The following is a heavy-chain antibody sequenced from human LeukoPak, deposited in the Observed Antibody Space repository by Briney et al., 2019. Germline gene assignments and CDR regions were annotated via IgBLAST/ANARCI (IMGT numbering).Heavy chain of an antibody. CDR2: ISSSSSTI. CDR3: AREQQLSD. D-gene: IGHD3-16*02. J-gene: IGHJ4*02. CDR1: GFTFSSYS. V-gene: IGHV3-48*02. Sequence: GGSLRLSCATSGFTFSSYSMNWVRQAPGKGLEWVSCISSSSSTIHYADSVKGRFTISRDNTKNSLYLQMNSLRDEDTAVYYCAREQQLSDWGQGTLVTVSS.